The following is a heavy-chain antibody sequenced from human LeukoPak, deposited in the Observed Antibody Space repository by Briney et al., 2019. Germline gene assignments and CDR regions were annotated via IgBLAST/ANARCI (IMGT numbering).Heavy chain of an antibody. CDR2: INTNTGNP. CDR1: GYTFTNYA. CDR3: ARKNYVWEFDY. D-gene: IGHD3-16*01. J-gene: IGHJ4*02. V-gene: IGHV7-4-1*02. Sequence: ASVKVSCKASGYTFTNYAMNWVRQAPGQGLEWMGWINTNTGNPTYAQGFIGRFVFSLDTSVSTAYLQISSLKAEDTAIYYCARKNYVWEFDYWAQGTLVTVSS.